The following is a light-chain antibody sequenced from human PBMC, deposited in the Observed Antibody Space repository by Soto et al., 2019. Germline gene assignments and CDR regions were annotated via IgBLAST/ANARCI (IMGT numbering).Light chain of an antibody. CDR1: QSISSW. Sequence: DIQMTQSPSTLSASVGDRVTITCRASQSISSWLAWYQQKPGKAPNLLIYKASSLESGVPSRFSGSGSAKEFTLAISSLQPDDFATYYCQQYNSYSTLGQGTKVDIK. V-gene: IGKV1-5*03. CDR3: QQYNSYST. CDR2: KAS. J-gene: IGKJ1*01.